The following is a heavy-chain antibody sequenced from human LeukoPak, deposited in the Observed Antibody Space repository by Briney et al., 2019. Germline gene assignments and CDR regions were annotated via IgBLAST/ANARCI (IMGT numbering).Heavy chain of an antibody. V-gene: IGHV4-34*01. CDR3: ARRGYYDSSGYPHIDY. CDR1: GGSISSYY. Sequence: SETLSLTCTVSGGSISSYYWSWIRQPPGKGLEWIGEINHSGSTNYNPSLKSRVTISVDTSKNQFSLKLSSVTAADTAVYYCARRGYYDSSGYPHIDYWGQGTLVTVSS. D-gene: IGHD3-22*01. CDR2: INHSGST. J-gene: IGHJ4*02.